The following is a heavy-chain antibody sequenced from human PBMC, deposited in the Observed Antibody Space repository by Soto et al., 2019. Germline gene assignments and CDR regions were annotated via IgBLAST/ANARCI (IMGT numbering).Heavy chain of an antibody. V-gene: IGHV4-39*01. CDR3: ARHSFYYGDYPNWFDP. Sequence: QLQLQESGPGLVKPSETLSLTCTVSGGSISSSSYYWGWIHQPPGKGLEWIGSIYYSGSTYYNPSLKSRVTISVDTSKNHFSLKLSSVTAADTAVYYCARHSFYYGDYPNWFDPWGQGTLVTVSS. J-gene: IGHJ5*02. CDR2: IYYSGST. CDR1: GGSISSSSYY. D-gene: IGHD4-17*01.